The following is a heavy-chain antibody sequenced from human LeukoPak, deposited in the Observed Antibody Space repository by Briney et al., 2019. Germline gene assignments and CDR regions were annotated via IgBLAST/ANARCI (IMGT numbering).Heavy chain of an antibody. J-gene: IGHJ4*02. Sequence: SETLSLTCAVYGGSFSGYYWSWIRQPPGKGLEWIGEINHSGSTNYNLSLKSRVTISVDTSKNQFSLKLSPVTAADTAVYYCARGLGYYYDSSGADRLDYWGQGTLVTVSS. CDR2: INHSGST. D-gene: IGHD3-22*01. CDR1: GGSFSGYY. CDR3: ARGLGYYYDSSGADRLDY. V-gene: IGHV4-34*01.